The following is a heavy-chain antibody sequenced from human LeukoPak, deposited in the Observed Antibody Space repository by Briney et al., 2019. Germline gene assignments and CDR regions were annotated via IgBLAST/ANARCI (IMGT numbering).Heavy chain of an antibody. J-gene: IGHJ4*02. D-gene: IGHD3-22*01. CDR2: ISTSDYT. CDR1: GFTIRSYN. CDR3: ARGGSSYFDSRNYGFDY. Sequence: GGSLTLSCAVSGFTIRSYNMNWGRQAQGKGMEWGSSISTSDYTYFADSVKGRFTISRDNPESSLSLQLNSLRAEDTAVYYCARGGSSYFDSRNYGFDYWGQGTLVTVSS. V-gene: IGHV3-21*01.